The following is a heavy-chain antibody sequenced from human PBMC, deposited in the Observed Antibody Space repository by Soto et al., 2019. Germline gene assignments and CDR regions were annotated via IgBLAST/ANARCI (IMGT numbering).Heavy chain of an antibody. V-gene: IGHV1-46*03. J-gene: IGHJ6*02. CDR2: INPSGGST. CDR1: GYTFTSYY. Sequence: EASVKVSCKASGYTFTSYYMHWVRQAPGQGLEWMGIINPSGGSTSYAQKFQGRVTMTRDTSTSTVYMELSSLRSEDTAVYYCAREFREVVVPAALSYYYYGMDVWGQGTTVTVSS. CDR3: AREFREVVVPAALSYYYYGMDV. D-gene: IGHD2-2*01.